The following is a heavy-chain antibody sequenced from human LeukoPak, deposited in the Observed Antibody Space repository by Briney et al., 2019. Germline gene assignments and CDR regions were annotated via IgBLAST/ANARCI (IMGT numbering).Heavy chain of an antibody. J-gene: IGHJ4*02. CDR2: IRYDGSNK. D-gene: IGHD2-15*01. Sequence: GGSLRLSCAASGFTFSSYGMHWVRQAPGKGLEWVAFIRYDGSNKYYADSVKGRFAISRDNSKNTLYLQMNSLRAEDTAVYYCAKDRGSEFADYWGQGTLVTVSS. CDR1: GFTFSSYG. CDR3: AKDRGSEFADY. V-gene: IGHV3-30*02.